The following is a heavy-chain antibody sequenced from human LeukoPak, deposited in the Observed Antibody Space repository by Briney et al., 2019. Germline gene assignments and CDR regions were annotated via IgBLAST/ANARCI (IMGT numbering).Heavy chain of an antibody. V-gene: IGHV1-2*06. CDR1: GYTFTGYY. CDR3: ATDRLDYGGNSRVGDFDY. CDR2: INPNSGGT. J-gene: IGHJ4*02. D-gene: IGHD4-23*01. Sequence: RRASVKVSCKASGYTFTGYYMHWVRQAPGQGLEWMGRINPNSGGTNYAQKFQGRVTMTRDTFISTAYMELSRLRSDDTAVYYCATDRLDYGGNSRVGDFDYWGQGTLVTVSS.